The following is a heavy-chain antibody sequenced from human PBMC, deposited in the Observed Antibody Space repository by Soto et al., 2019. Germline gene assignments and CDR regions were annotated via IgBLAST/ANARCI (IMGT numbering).Heavy chain of an antibody. J-gene: IGHJ4*02. D-gene: IGHD3-22*01. CDR1: GGSVSSGNYY. Sequence: QVQLQESGPGLVKPSETLSRTCTVSGGSVSSGNYYWSWIRQPPGEGLEWIGYFYYTGSINYNPSLKSRVTISIDASKNQFSLRLSSVTAADTAVYYCARSMLYSDGSNYSPFDYWGQGTLVTVSS. CDR2: FYYTGSI. V-gene: IGHV4-61*01. CDR3: ARSMLYSDGSNYSPFDY.